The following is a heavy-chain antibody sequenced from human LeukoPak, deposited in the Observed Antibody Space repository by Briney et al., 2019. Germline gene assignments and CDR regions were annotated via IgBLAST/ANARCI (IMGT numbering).Heavy chain of an antibody. CDR3: AKGFNIVRVDP. D-gene: IGHD5-12*01. CDR1: GFTFSSYG. CDR2: ISCDGSNK. V-gene: IGHV3-30*18. Sequence: PGGSLRLSCAASGFTFSSYGMHWVRQAPGKGLEWVAVISCDGSNKYYADSVKGRFTISRDNSKNTLYLQMNSLRAEDTAVYYCAKGFNIVRVDPWGQGTLVTVSS. J-gene: IGHJ5*02.